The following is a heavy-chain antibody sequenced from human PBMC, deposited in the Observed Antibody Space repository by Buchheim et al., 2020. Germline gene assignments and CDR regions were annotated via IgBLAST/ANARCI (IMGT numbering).Heavy chain of an antibody. CDR3: AKVGSSGYYYSYWYFDL. V-gene: IGHV3-30*18. CDR2: ISYDGSNK. J-gene: IGHJ2*01. CDR1: GFTFSSYG. D-gene: IGHD3-22*01. Sequence: QVQLVESGGGVVQPGRSLRLSCAASGFTFSSYGMHWVRQAPGKGLEWVAVISYDGSNKYYADSVKGRFTISRDNSKNTTYLQINSLRAEDTAVYYCAKVGSSGYYYSYWYFDLWGRGTL.